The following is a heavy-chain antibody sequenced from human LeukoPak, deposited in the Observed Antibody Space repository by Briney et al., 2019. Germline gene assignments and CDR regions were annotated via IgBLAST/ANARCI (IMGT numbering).Heavy chain of an antibody. Sequence: GGSLRLSCAASGFTFSSYSMNWVRQAPGKGLEWVSPISSSSSYIYYADSVKGRFTISRDNAKNSLYLQMNSLRAEDTAVYYCAREVLRTNWGSLDYWGQGTLVTVSS. D-gene: IGHD7-27*01. CDR1: GFTFSSYS. V-gene: IGHV3-21*01. CDR3: AREVLRTNWGSLDY. CDR2: ISSSSSYI. J-gene: IGHJ4*02.